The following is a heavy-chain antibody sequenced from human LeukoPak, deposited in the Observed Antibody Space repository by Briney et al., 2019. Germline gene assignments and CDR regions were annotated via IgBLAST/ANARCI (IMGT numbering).Heavy chain of an antibody. V-gene: IGHV3-23*01. Sequence: GGSLRLSCAASGFTFSAYAMSWVRQAPGKGPEWVSAITGSGDDTYYADSVKGRFTISRDSSKNTLYLQMNSLRAEDTAVYYCAKYTPANYYGSGSTFDYWGQGALVTVSS. CDR2: ITGSGDDT. J-gene: IGHJ4*02. CDR3: AKYTPANYYGSGSTFDY. CDR1: GFTFSAYA. D-gene: IGHD3-10*01.